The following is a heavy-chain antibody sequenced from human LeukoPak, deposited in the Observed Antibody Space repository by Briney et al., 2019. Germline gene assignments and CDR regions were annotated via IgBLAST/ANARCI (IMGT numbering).Heavy chain of an antibody. D-gene: IGHD6-13*01. CDR3: ASTLSSSWFVADY. Sequence: ASVKVSCKVSGYTLAELSMHWVRQAPGKGLEWMGGFDPEDGETIYAQKFQGRVTMTEDTSTDTAYMELSSLRSEDTAVYYCASTLSSSWFVADYWGQGTLVTVSS. CDR1: GYTLAELS. V-gene: IGHV1-24*01. CDR2: FDPEDGET. J-gene: IGHJ4*02.